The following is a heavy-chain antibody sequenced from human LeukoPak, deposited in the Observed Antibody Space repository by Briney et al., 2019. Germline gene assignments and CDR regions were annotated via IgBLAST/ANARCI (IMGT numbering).Heavy chain of an antibody. D-gene: IGHD3-10*01. CDR3: AHSDMVRGVIGSYYYGMDV. CDR2: IIPIFGTA. Sequence: ASVKVSCKASGGTFSSYAISWVRQAPGQGLEWMGGIIPIFGTANYAQKFQGRVTITADKSTSTAYMELSSLRSEDTAVYYCAHSDMVRGVIGSYYYGMDVGGQGTTVTVSS. V-gene: IGHV1-69*06. J-gene: IGHJ6*02. CDR1: GGTFSSYA.